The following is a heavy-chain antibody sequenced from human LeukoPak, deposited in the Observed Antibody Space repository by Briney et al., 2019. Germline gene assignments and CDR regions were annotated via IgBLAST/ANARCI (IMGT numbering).Heavy chain of an antibody. V-gene: IGHV3-23*01. CDR3: AKDHRQWLPSYYFDY. J-gene: IGHJ4*02. CDR1: GFTFSSYA. CDR2: ISGSGGST. D-gene: IGHD6-19*01. Sequence: PGGSLRLSCAASGFTFSSYAMSWVRQAPGKGLEWVSDISGSGGSTYYADSVKGRFTISRDNSKNTLYLQMNSLRAEDTAVYYCAKDHRQWLPSYYFDYWGQGTLVTVSS.